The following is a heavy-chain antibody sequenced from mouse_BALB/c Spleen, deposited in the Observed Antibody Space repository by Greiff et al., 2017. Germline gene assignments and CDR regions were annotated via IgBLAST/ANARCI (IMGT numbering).Heavy chain of an antibody. Sequence: EVQLQQSGAELVRSGASVKLSCTASGFNIKDYYMHWVKQRPEQGLEWIGWIDPENGDTEYAPKFQGKATMTAYTSSNTAYLQLSSLTSEDTAVYYCNTPGYWGQGTTLTVSS. CDR2: IDPENGDT. CDR1: GFNIKDYY. J-gene: IGHJ2*01. V-gene: IGHV14-4*02. CDR3: NTPGY.